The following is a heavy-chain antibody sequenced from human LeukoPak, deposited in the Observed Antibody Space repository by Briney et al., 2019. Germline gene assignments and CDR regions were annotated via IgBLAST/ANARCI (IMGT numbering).Heavy chain of an antibody. CDR3: ARDGSLYDFWSATHRPNWFDP. CDR1: GFTFSSYS. D-gene: IGHD3-3*01. J-gene: IGHJ5*02. V-gene: IGHV3-21*01. Sequence: PGRSLRLSCAASGFTFSSYSMNWVRQAPGKGLEWVSSISSSSSYIYYADSVKGRFTISRDNAKNSLYLQMNSLRAEDTAVYYCARDGSLYDFWSATHRPNWFDPWGQGTLVTVSS. CDR2: ISSSSSYI.